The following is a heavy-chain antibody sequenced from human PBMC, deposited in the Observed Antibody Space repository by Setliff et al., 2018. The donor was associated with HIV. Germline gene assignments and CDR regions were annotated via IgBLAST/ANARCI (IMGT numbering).Heavy chain of an antibody. D-gene: IGHD3-10*01. Sequence: PGGSLRLSCAASGFTFGDYWMNWVRQAPGKGLEWVALINQGGGQKYYVDSVKGRFTISRDNSKKSVFLDMTSLRDEDTAVYYRATSDGSGFFAYWGQGTLVTVSS. CDR2: INQGGGQK. J-gene: IGHJ1*01. CDR1: GFTFGDYW. CDR3: ATSDGSGFFAY. V-gene: IGHV3-7*03.